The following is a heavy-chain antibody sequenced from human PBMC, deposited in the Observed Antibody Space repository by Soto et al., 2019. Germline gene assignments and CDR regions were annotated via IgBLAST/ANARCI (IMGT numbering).Heavy chain of an antibody. V-gene: IGHV1-2*04. D-gene: IGHD3-3*01. CDR1: GYTFTGYY. Sequence: ASVKVSCKASGYTFTGYYMHWVRQAPGQGLEWMGWINPNSGGTNYAQKFQGWVTMTRDTSISTAYMELSRLRSDDTAVYYCARATEKRHDFWSGEPYGMDVWGQGTMVTVYS. J-gene: IGHJ6*02. CDR2: INPNSGGT. CDR3: ARATEKRHDFWSGEPYGMDV.